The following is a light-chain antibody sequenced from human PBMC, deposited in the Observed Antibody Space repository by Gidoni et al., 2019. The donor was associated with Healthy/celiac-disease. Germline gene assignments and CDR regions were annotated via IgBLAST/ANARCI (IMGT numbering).Light chain of an antibody. CDR3: QQYGSSPS. CDR1: QSVSSSY. Sequence: EIVLTQSPGTLSLSPGERATLSCGASQSVSSSYFAWYQQKPGQAPRLLIYGASSRATGIPDRFSGSGSGTDFTLTISRLEPEDFAVYYCQQYGSSPSFGQGTKLEIK. J-gene: IGKJ2*03. V-gene: IGKV3-20*01. CDR2: GAS.